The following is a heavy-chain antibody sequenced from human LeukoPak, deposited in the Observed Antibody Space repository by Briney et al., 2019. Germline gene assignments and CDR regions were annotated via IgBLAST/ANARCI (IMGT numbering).Heavy chain of an antibody. CDR3: ARDRGIAAAGRWFDP. CDR2: INPSGGST. CDR1: GYTFTSYY. D-gene: IGHD6-13*01. V-gene: IGHV1-46*01. J-gene: IGHJ5*02. Sequence: ASVKVSCKASGYTFTSYYMHWVRQAPGQGLEWMGIINPSGGSTSYAQKFQGRVTMTRDTSTSTVYMELSSLRSEDTAVYYCARDRGIAAAGRWFDPWGQGTLVTVSS.